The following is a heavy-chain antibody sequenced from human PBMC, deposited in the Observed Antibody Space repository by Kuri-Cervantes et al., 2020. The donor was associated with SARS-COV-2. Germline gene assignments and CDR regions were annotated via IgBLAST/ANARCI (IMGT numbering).Heavy chain of an antibody. CDR1: GFTFSSYG. J-gene: IGHJ4*02. Sequence: LSLTCAASGFTFSSYGMHWVRQAPGKGLEWVSGISGSGGSTYYADSVKGRFTISRDNSKNTLYLQMNSLRAEDTAVYYCASGYSIDYWGQGTLVTVSS. CDR2: ISGSGGST. V-gene: IGHV3-23*01. D-gene: IGHD3-22*01. CDR3: ASGYSIDY.